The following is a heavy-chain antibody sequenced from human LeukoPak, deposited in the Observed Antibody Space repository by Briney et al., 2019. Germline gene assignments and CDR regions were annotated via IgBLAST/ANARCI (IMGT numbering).Heavy chain of an antibody. D-gene: IGHD6-13*01. CDR2: IYYSGST. Sequence: PSETLSLTCTVSGGSISSYYWSWIRQPPGKGLEWIGYIYYSGSTNYNPSLKSRVTISVDTSKNQFSLKLSSVTAADTAVYYCARFAAGGALFDYWGQGTLVTVSS. V-gene: IGHV4-59*01. CDR1: GGSISSYY. CDR3: ARFAAGGALFDY. J-gene: IGHJ4*02.